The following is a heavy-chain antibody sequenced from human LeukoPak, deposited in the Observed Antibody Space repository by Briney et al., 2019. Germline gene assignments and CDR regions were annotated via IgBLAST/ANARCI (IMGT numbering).Heavy chain of an antibody. D-gene: IGHD5-12*01. CDR3: ARDSESGYDYPLSFDY. V-gene: IGHV1-18*01. CDR2: ISAYNGNT. CDR1: GYTFTSYG. Sequence: ASVKVSCKASGYTFTSYGISWVRQAPGQGLEWMGWISAYNGNTNYAQKLQGRVTMTTDTSTSTAYMELRSLRSDDTAVYYCARDSESGYDYPLSFDYWGQGTLVTVSS. J-gene: IGHJ4*02.